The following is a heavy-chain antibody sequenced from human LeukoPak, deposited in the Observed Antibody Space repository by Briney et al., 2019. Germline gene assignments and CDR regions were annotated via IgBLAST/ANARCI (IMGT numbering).Heavy chain of an antibody. Sequence: GGSLRLSCAASGFTFSSYAMSWVRQAPGKGLEWVSAISGSGGSTYYADSVKGRLTISRDNSKNTLYLQMNSLRAEDTAVYYCAKRGAKRITIFGVGSDFDYWGQGTLVTVSS. D-gene: IGHD3-3*01. CDR1: GFTFSSYA. CDR2: ISGSGGST. CDR3: AKRGAKRITIFGVGSDFDY. J-gene: IGHJ4*02. V-gene: IGHV3-23*01.